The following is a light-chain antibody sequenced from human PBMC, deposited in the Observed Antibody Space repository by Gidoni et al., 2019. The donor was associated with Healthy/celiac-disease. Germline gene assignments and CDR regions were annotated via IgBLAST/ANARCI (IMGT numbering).Light chain of an antibody. V-gene: IGKV3-20*01. CDR2: GAA. J-gene: IGKJ2*03. Sequence: EIGLTQCPGTLSVSPGERATLSCRASQSVSSSYLAWYQQKPGQAPRLLIYGAASRATGIPDRFSGSGSGTDFTLTISRLEPEDFAVYYCQQYGSSPPYSFGQGTKLEIK. CDR1: QSVSSSY. CDR3: QQYGSSPPYS.